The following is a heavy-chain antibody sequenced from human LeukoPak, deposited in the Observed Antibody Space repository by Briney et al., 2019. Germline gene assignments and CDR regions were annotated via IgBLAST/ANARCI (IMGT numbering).Heavy chain of an antibody. Sequence: GRSLRLSCAASGFTSDDYAMHWVRQAPGKGLEWVSGISWNSGSIGYADSVKGRFTISRDNAKNSLYLQMNSLRAEDMALYYCAKAQLSAVTSLFDYWGQGTLVTVSS. V-gene: IGHV3-9*02. CDR1: GFTSDDYA. CDR2: ISWNSGSI. D-gene: IGHD1-1*01. J-gene: IGHJ4*02. CDR3: AKAQLSAVTSLFDY.